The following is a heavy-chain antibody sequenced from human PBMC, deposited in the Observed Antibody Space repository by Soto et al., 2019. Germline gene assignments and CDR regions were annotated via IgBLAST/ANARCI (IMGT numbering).Heavy chain of an antibody. CDR1: GGSISSYY. J-gene: IGHJ5*02. V-gene: IGHV4-59*01. CDR3: ARSLLPPCIAVAGPHPFRFAP. D-gene: IGHD6-19*01. CDR2: IYYSGST. Sequence: SETLSLTCTVSGGSISSYYWSWIRQPPGKGLEWIGYIYYSGSTNYNPSLKSRVTISVDTSKNQFSLKLSSVTAADTAVYYCARSLLPPCIAVAGPHPFRFAPWGQRTPVTGSS.